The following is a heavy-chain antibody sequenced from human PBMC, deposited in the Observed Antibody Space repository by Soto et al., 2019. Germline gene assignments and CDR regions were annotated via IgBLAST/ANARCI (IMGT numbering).Heavy chain of an antibody. Sequence: SETLSLGCAVYGGSFSGYYWSWIRQPPGKGLEWIGEINHSGSTNYNPPLKSRVTISVDTSKNLFSLTLSSVNAADTAVYYCETKPTWGYSYGSNYFDYWGHGTLVTDSS. V-gene: IGHV4-34*01. CDR2: INHSGST. CDR1: GGSFSGYY. J-gene: IGHJ4*01. CDR3: ETKPTWGYSYGSNYFDY. D-gene: IGHD5-18*01.